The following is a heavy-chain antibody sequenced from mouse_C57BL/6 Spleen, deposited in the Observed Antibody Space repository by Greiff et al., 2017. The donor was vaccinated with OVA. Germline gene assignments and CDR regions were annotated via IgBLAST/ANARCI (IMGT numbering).Heavy chain of an antibody. CDR1: GFTFSDYG. CDR2: ISSGSSTI. J-gene: IGHJ4*01. Sequence: EVMLVESGGGLVKPGGSLKLSCAASGFTFSDYGMHWVRQAPEKGLEWVAYISSGSSTIYYADTVKGRFTISRDNAKNTLFLQMASLRSEDTAMYYCARWLLQAMDYWGQGTSVTVSS. D-gene: IGHD2-3*01. CDR3: ARWLLQAMDY. V-gene: IGHV5-17*01.